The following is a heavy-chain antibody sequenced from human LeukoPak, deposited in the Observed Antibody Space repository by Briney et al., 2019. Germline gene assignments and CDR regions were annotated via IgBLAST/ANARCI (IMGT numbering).Heavy chain of an antibody. CDR3: AKLSPPGGDLANWFDP. J-gene: IGHJ5*02. Sequence: PGGSLRLSCAASGFTFSSYGMHWVRQAPGKGLEWVAVISYDGSNKYYADSVKGRFTISRDNSKNTLYLQMNSLRAEDTAVYYCAKLSPPGGDLANWFDPWGQGTLVTVSS. V-gene: IGHV3-30*18. CDR2: ISYDGSNK. D-gene: IGHD2-21*02. CDR1: GFTFSSYG.